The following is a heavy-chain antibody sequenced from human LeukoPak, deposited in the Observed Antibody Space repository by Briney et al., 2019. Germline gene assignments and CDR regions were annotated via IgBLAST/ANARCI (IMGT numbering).Heavy chain of an antibody. CDR2: ISYDGSNK. CDR3: ARETKQQLVPSFDP. V-gene: IGHV3-30*01. D-gene: IGHD6-13*01. Sequence: GGSLRLSCAASGFTFSSYAMHWVRRAPGKGLEWVVVISYDGSNKYYADSVKGRFTISRDNYKNTLYLQMNSLRAEDTAVYYCARETKQQLVPSFDPWGQGTLVTVSS. J-gene: IGHJ5*02. CDR1: GFTFSSYA.